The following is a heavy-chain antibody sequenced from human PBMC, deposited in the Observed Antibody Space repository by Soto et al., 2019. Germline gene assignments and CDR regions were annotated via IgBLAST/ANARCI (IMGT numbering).Heavy chain of an antibody. CDR1: GGSVSSGGYD. V-gene: IGHV4-61*08. D-gene: IGHD3-22*01. J-gene: IGHJ3*02. CDR2: IYYSGST. Sequence: XETLSLTCTVSGGSVSSGGYDWSWIRQPPGKGLEWIGYIYYSGSTNYNSSLKSRVTISVDTSKNQFSLKLTSVTAADTAVYYCARDRGYYDSSGYLKAFDIWGQGTMVTVSS. CDR3: ARDRGYYDSSGYLKAFDI.